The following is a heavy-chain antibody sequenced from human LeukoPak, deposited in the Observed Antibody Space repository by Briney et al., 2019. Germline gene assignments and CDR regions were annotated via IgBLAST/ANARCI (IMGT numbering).Heavy chain of an antibody. V-gene: IGHV3-33*01. CDR3: ARDGGIVGALVGFDY. Sequence: GGSLRLSCAASGFTFSSYGMHWVRQAPGKGLEWVAVIWYDESNKYYADSVKGRLTISRDNSKNTVYLEMNSLRAEDTAVYYCARDGGIVGALVGFDYWGQGDLVTVSS. J-gene: IGHJ4*02. CDR1: GFTFSSYG. D-gene: IGHD1-26*01. CDR2: IWYDESNK.